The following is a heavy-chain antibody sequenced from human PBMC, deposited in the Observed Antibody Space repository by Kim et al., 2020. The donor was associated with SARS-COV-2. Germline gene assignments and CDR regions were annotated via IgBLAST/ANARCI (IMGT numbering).Heavy chain of an antibody. J-gene: IGHJ4*02. V-gene: IGHV1-3*01. Sequence: YSQKFERRVTMNSDTSASTAYMELSSLRSEDTALYYCARDMSMGAADYWGQGTLVTVSS. D-gene: IGHD3-16*01. CDR3: ARDMSMGAADY.